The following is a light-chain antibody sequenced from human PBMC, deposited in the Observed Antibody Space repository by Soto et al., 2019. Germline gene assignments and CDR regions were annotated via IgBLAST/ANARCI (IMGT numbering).Light chain of an antibody. CDR3: SSYTRSSTVL. J-gene: IGLJ2*01. V-gene: IGLV2-14*03. CDR1: SNDVGSYNF. Sequence: QSALTQPASVSGSPGQSITISCIGTSNDVGSYNFVSWYQKHPNTAPRLIIYDVSNRPSGVSNRFSGSKSDNTASLTISGLQAEDEADYYCSSYTRSSTVLFGGGPKLTVL. CDR2: DVS.